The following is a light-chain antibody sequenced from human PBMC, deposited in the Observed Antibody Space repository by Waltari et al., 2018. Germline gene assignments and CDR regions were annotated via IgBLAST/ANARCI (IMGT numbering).Light chain of an antibody. J-gene: IGKJ4*01. CDR2: WAS. V-gene: IGKV4-1*01. CDR3: QQYYSNSLT. CDR1: QSVLYRFNYKNY. Sequence: DIVMTQSPDSLAASMGERATINCQSSQSVLYRFNYKNYLAWYQQKPGQPPKLLIYWASTRESGVPDRFSGGGSGTDFTLTISSLQAEDVAVYYCQQYYSNSLTFGGGTKVEVK.